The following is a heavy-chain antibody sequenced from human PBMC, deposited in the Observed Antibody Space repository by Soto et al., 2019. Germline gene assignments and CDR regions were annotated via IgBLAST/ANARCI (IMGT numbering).Heavy chain of an antibody. CDR2: IWYDGSNK. D-gene: IGHD6-19*01. Sequence: GGSLRLSCAASGFTFSSYGMHWVRQAPGKGLEWVAVIWYDGSNKYYADSVKGRFTISRDNSKNTLYLQMNSLRAEDTAVYYCARGYSSGWYDYYYGMDVWGQGTTVTVSS. CDR3: ARGYSSGWYDYYYGMDV. V-gene: IGHV3-33*01. CDR1: GFTFSSYG. J-gene: IGHJ6*02.